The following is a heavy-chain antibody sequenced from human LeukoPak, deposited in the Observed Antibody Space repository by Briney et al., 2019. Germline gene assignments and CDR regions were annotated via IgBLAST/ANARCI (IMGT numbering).Heavy chain of an antibody. V-gene: IGHV4-59*08. CDR2: IYYSGST. Sequence: SETLSLTCTVSGGSISSYYWSWIRQPPGKGLEWIGYIYYSGSTNYSPSLKSRVTISVDTSKNQFSLKLSSVTAADTAVYYCARRGCIGGYCSSGWFDPWGQGTLVTVSS. J-gene: IGHJ5*02. CDR1: GGSISSYY. D-gene: IGHD2-2*01. CDR3: ARRGCIGGYCSSGWFDP.